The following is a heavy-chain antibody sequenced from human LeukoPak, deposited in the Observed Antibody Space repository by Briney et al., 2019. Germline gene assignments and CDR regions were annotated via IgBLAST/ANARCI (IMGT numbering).Heavy chain of an antibody. CDR1: GDYITTTNYY. J-gene: IGHJ4*02. Sequence: PSETLSLTCNVSGDYITTTNYYWAWIRQPPGKGLEWIASIFSGGNTYYNPSLKSRVIISMDTSRKQISLRLTSVTATDTALYYCTRRSRLWKHETTGYHDSWGQGTLVTVSS. D-gene: IGHD3-9*01. V-gene: IGHV4-39*01. CDR3: TRRSRLWKHETTGYHDS. CDR2: IFSGGNT.